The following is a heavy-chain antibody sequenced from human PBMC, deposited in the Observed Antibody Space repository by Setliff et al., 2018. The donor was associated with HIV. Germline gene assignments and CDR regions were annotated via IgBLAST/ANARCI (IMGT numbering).Heavy chain of an antibody. CDR3: ARVGERWLQFYYFDT. CDR1: GYTFTSYH. V-gene: IGHV1-46*01. CDR2: INPSGGST. D-gene: IGHD5-12*01. Sequence: ASVKVSCKASGYTFTSYHIHWVRQAPGQGLEWMGVINPSGGSTSYAQKFQGRVTMTRGTSSGTVYMELSGLRFEDTAMYYCARVGERWLQFYYFDTWG. J-gene: IGHJ5*01.